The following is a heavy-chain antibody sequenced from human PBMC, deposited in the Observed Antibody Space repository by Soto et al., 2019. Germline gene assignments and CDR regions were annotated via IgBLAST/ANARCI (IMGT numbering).Heavy chain of an antibody. CDR3: ARAPGVVPAAIGSGVGILWNYWFDP. CDR2: ISAYNGNT. V-gene: IGHV1-18*01. D-gene: IGHD2-2*01. CDR1: GYTFTSYG. Sequence: ASVKVSCKASGYTFTSYGISWVRQAPGQGLEWMGWISAYNGNTNYAQKLQGRVTMTTDTSTSTAYMELRSLRSDDTAVYYCARAPGVVPAAIGSGVGILWNYWFDPWGQGTLVTVSS. J-gene: IGHJ5*02.